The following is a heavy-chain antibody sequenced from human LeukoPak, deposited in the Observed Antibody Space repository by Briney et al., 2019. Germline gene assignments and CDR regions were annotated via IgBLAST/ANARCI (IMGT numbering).Heavy chain of an antibody. J-gene: IGHJ4*02. CDR3: ARGRYSYGYFDY. Sequence: SEALSLTCAVYGGSFSGYYWSWIRQPPGKGLEWIGEINHSGSTNYNPSLKSRVTISVDTSKNQFSLKLGSVTAADTAVYYCARGRYSYGYFDYWGQGTLVTVSS. D-gene: IGHD5-18*01. CDR2: INHSGST. CDR1: GGSFSGYY. V-gene: IGHV4-34*01.